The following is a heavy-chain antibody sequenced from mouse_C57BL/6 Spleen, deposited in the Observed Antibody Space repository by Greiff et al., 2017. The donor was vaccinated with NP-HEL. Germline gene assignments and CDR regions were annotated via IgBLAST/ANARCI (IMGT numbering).Heavy chain of an antibody. Sequence: QVQLQQPGAELVRPGSSVKLSCKASGYTFTSYWMHWVKQRPIQGLEWIGNIDPSDSETHYNQKFKDKATLTVDKSSSTAYMQVSSLTSEDSAVYYGARNYSKGGYFDVWGTGTTVSVSS. CDR1: GYTFTSYW. V-gene: IGHV1-52*01. CDR2: IDPSDSET. CDR3: ARNYSKGGYFDV. J-gene: IGHJ1*03. D-gene: IGHD2-5*01.